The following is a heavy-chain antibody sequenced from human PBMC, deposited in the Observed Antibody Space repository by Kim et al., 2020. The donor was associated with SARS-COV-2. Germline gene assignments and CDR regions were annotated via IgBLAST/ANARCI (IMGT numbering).Heavy chain of an antibody. Sequence: ASVKVSCKASGYTFTDYYINWVRQAPGQGLEWMGWINPNNGGTDYAQKFQCRVTITRDTSISTAYMDLSSLRSDDTAVFYCARDDLRFDYWGQGTLVTVSS. CDR3: ARDDLRFDY. CDR1: GYTFTDYY. J-gene: IGHJ4*02. CDR2: INPNNGGT. V-gene: IGHV1-2*02.